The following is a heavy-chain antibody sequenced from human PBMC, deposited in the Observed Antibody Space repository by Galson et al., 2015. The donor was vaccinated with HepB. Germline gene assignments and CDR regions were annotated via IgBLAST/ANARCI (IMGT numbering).Heavy chain of an antibody. D-gene: IGHD3-22*01. CDR2: ITGSCSYI. Sequence: SPRLSCAPSGVTFSSYIVNGVPQAPGKGLMWVSSITGSCSYIYYADSVKGRFTISRDNAKNSLYLQMNSLRAEDTAVYYCASVNYYDSSGYSDYWGQGTLVTVSS. CDR3: ASVNYYDSSGYSDY. V-gene: IGHV3-21*01. J-gene: IGHJ4*02. CDR1: GVTFSSYI.